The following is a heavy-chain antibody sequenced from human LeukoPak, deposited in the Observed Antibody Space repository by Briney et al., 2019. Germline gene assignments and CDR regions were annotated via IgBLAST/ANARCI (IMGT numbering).Heavy chain of an antibody. V-gene: IGHV4-59*01. CDR1: GGSISSYY. CDR3: ARVNPLNPFDV. Sequence: PSETLSLTCTVSGGSISSYYWSWIRQPPGKGLEWIGYIYYSGSTNYNPSLKSRVTISVDTSKNQFSLELSSVTAADTAVYYCARVNPLNPFDVWGKGTTVTVSS. D-gene: IGHD1-14*01. J-gene: IGHJ6*04. CDR2: IYYSGST.